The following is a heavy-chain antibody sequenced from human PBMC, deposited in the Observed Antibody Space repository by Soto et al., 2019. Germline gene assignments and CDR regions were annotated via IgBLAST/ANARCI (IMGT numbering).Heavy chain of an antibody. J-gene: IGHJ6*02. V-gene: IGHV1-18*04. Sequence: QVQLVESGAEVKKPGASVKVSCKASGYTFTNYGISWVRQAPGQGLEWMGWISVYNGNTKYAQKFQGRVTMTTDTPTNTAHIDLRSLRSDDTAVYYCARDREYYYDSSGNYYYHYGMDVWGQGTTVTVS. CDR2: ISVYNGNT. CDR3: ARDREYYYDSSGNYYYHYGMDV. D-gene: IGHD3-22*01. CDR1: GYTFTNYG.